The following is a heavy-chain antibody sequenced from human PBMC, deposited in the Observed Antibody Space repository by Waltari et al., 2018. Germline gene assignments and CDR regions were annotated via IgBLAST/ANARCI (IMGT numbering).Heavy chain of an antibody. CDR2: INPKSGGT. D-gene: IGHD1-26*01. Sequence: QLQLVQSGAEVKTPGASVKVSCKASGYTFTGYYIHWVRQAPGQGLEWMGWINPKSGGTNYAQKFQGRVTMTRDTSISTVYMELSSLRFDDTAVYYCARDGSGSFLDNWGQGTLVTVSS. V-gene: IGHV1-2*02. J-gene: IGHJ4*02. CDR3: ARDGSGSFLDN. CDR1: GYTFTGYY.